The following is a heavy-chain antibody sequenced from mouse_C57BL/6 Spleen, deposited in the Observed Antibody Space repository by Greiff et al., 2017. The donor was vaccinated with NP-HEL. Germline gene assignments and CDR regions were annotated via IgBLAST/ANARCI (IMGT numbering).Heavy chain of an antibody. CDR3: ARSLITTAFMDY. V-gene: IGHV1-54*01. CDR1: GYAFTNYL. Sequence: QVQLKESGAELVRPGTSVKVSCKASGYAFTNYLIEWVKQRPGQGLEWIGVINPGSGGTNYNEKFKGKATLTADKSSSTAYMQLSSLTSEDSAVYFCARSLITTAFMDYWGQGTSVTVSS. D-gene: IGHD1-1*01. J-gene: IGHJ4*01. CDR2: INPGSGGT.